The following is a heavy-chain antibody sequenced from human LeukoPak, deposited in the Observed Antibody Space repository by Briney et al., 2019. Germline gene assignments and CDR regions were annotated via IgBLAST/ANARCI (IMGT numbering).Heavy chain of an antibody. CDR3: ASGPGYCSGGSCYSVYYYGMDV. CDR2: IKQDGSEK. V-gene: IGHV3-7*01. D-gene: IGHD2-15*01. Sequence: PGGSLRLSCAASGFTFSSYWMSWVRQAPGEGLEWVANIKQDGSEKYYVDSVKGRFTISRDNAKNSLYLQMNSLRAEDTAVYYCASGPGYCSGGSCYSVYYYGMDVWGQGTTVTVSS. J-gene: IGHJ6*02. CDR1: GFTFSSYW.